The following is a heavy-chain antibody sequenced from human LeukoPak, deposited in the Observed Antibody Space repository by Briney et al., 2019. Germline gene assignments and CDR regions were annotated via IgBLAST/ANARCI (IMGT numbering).Heavy chain of an antibody. CDR1: GGSISSGSYY. CDR2: IYTSGST. CDR3: ARATITMAVGVPADAFDI. V-gene: IGHV4-61*02. J-gene: IGHJ3*02. D-gene: IGHD3-22*01. Sequence: PSQTLSLTCTVSGGSISSGSYYWSWIRQPAGKGLEWIGRIYTSGSTNYNPSLKSRVTISVDTSKNQFSLKLSSVTAADTAVYYCARATITMAVGVPADAFDIWGQGTMVTVSS.